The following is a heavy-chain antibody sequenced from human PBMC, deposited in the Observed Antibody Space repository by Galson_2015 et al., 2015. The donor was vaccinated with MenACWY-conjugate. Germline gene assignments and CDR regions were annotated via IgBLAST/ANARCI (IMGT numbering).Heavy chain of an antibody. D-gene: IGHD3-16*01. CDR3: AKDGGNAMAKGFDS. CDR2: ISEDGSKT. V-gene: IGHV3-23*01. CDR1: GFTLSIYG. Sequence: SLRLSCAASGFTLSIYGMSWVRQAPGKGLEWVSAISEDGSKTYYADSVKGRFIISRDNTKNSLYLQMNSLRAEDTAVYYCAKDGGNAMAKGFDSWGQGTLVTVSS. J-gene: IGHJ4*02.